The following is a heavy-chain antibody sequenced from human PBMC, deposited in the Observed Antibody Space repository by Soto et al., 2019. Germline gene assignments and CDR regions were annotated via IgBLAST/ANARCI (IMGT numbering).Heavy chain of an antibody. CDR2: IYPDDSDT. D-gene: IGHD6-19*01. V-gene: IGHV5-51*01. CDR1: GYSFTNYY. CDR3: ARHTVADHTAFLDY. Sequence: PGESLKISCKVSGYSFTNYYIAWVRQMPGKGLEWMGIIYPDDSDTRYSPSFQGQVTISADKSINTAYLQWSSLKASDTAMYYCARHTVADHTAFLDYWGRGILVTVSS. J-gene: IGHJ4*02.